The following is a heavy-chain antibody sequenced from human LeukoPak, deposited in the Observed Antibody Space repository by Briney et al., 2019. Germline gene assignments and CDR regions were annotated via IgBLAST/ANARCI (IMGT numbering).Heavy chain of an antibody. Sequence: SETLSLTCAVYGGSFSGYYWSWIRQPPGKGLEWIGEINHSGSTNYNPSLKSRVTISVDTSKNQFSLKLSSVTAADTAVYYCARVGRMVASRMFNDYWGQGTLITVSS. D-gene: IGHD2-15*01. J-gene: IGHJ4*02. CDR3: ARVGRMVASRMFNDY. CDR1: GGSFSGYY. CDR2: INHSGST. V-gene: IGHV4-34*01.